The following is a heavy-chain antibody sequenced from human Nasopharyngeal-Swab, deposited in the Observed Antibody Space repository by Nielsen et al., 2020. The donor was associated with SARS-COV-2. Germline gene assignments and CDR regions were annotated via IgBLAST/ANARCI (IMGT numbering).Heavy chain of an antibody. J-gene: IGHJ4*02. V-gene: IGHV1-2*06. Sequence: ASVKVSCKASGYTFTGYYMHWVRQAPGQGLEWMGRINPNSGGTNYAQKFQGRVTMTRDTSISTAYMELSRLRSDDTAVYYCARDPHLRVLEWLSPTHYYFDYWGQGTLVTVSS. D-gene: IGHD3-3*01. CDR1: GYTFTGYY. CDR3: ARDPHLRVLEWLSPTHYYFDY. CDR2: INPNSGGT.